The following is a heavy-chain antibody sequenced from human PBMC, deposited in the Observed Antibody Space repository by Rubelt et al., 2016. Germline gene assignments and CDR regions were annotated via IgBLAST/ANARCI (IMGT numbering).Heavy chain of an antibody. D-gene: IGHD5-12*01. CDR3: AREGEYGGYVFLSVGPDY. V-gene: IGHV3-33*08. CDR2: IWYDGSNK. J-gene: IGHJ4*02. CDR1: GGSISSSNW. Sequence: QVQLQESGPGLVKPSGTLSLTCAVSGGSISSSNWWSWVRQPPGKGLEWVAVIWYDGSNKYYTDCVKGRFTICGDNSKNTLYLQMNVLRAEDTAVYCWAREGEYGGYVFLSVGPDYWGQGTLVTVSS.